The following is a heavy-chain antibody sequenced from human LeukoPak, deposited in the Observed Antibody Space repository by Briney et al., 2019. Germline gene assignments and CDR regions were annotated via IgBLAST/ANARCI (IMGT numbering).Heavy chain of an antibody. CDR1: GFTFSSYA. V-gene: IGHV3-7*03. CDR2: VNRDGSET. J-gene: IGHJ6*02. Sequence: GGSLRLSCAASGFTFSSYAMSWVRQVPGRGPEWVANVNRDGSETYYLDSVKGRFTISKDNAKNSLYLQMNSLRAEDTALYHCARNNGMDVWGQGTTVIVSS. CDR3: ARNNGMDV.